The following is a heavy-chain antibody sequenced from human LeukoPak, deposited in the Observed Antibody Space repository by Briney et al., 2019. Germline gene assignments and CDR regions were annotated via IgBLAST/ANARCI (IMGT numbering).Heavy chain of an antibody. J-gene: IGHJ4*02. Sequence: TLSVTCNVSGGSINSGSHYWAWIRQPPGKALEWLALIYWDDDKRYSPSLKSRLTITKDTSKNQVVLTMTNMDPVDTATYYCAHSNPIAAAGTFYFDYWGQGTLVTVSS. CDR1: GGSINSGSHY. CDR2: IYWDDDK. V-gene: IGHV2-5*02. CDR3: AHSNPIAAAGTFYFDY. D-gene: IGHD6-13*01.